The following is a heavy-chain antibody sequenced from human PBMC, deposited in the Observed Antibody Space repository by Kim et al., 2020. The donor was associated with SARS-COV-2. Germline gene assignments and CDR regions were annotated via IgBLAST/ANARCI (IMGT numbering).Heavy chain of an antibody. CDR2: IYTSGST. D-gene: IGHD3-3*01. V-gene: IGHV4-4*07. J-gene: IGHJ4*02. CDR1: GGSISSYY. CDR3: ARDNARPYDFWSGYQYYFDY. Sequence: SETLSLTCTVSGGSISSYYWSWIRQPAGKGLEWIGRIYTSGSTDYNPSLKSRVTMSVDTSKNQFSLKLSSVTAADTAVYYCARDNARPYDFWSGYQYYFDYWGQGTLVTVSS.